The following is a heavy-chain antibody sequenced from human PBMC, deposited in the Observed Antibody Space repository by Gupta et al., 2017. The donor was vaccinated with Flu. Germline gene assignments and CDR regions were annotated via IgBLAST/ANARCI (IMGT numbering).Heavy chain of an antibody. CDR2: ILASGAT. J-gene: IGHJ6*02. CDR1: GGSISDNY. Sequence: QVQLQQSGPGLVRPSETLSLSCSVSGGSISDNYWSWIRQPAGKGLEWIGRILASGATNYNPSLTGRVTMSVDTSKNQFSLKVRSVSAADTAVYYCAKVGDYFNGFDVWGQGTTGNVSS. CDR3: AKVGDYFNGFDV. V-gene: IGHV4-4*07.